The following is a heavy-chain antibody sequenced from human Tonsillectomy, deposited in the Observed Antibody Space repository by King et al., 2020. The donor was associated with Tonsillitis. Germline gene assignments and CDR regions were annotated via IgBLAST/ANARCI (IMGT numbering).Heavy chain of an antibody. V-gene: IGHV4-39*07. CDR3: ARISPSIADFWSGYFAGYFDY. D-gene: IGHD3-3*01. CDR2: MYSTGTT. J-gene: IGHJ4*02. CDR1: ADSISSHNYF. Sequence: QLQESGPGLVKPSETLSLTCAVSADSISSHNYFWGWVRQPPGMGLEWIGTMYSTGTTSYNPSLKSRVTMSIDTSKTQFSLNLASVTAADTAVYYCARISPSIADFWSGYFAGYFDYWGQGTLVTVSS.